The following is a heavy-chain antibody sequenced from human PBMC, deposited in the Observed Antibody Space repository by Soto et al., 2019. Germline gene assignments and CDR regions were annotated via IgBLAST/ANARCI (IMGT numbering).Heavy chain of an antibody. CDR2: VRGSFGSS. J-gene: IGHJ5*02. Sequence: EVQLLESGGGLVQPGGSLRLSCAASGFTFSNYAMNWVRQAPGKGLEWVSSVRGSFGSSYYADSVKGRFTVSRDLSKNTRDLQMNSLRAEDTAIYYCARADRAFDSSAYFDPWGQGTLVTVSS. CDR3: ARADRAFDSSAYFDP. CDR1: GFTFSNYA. D-gene: IGHD3-22*01. V-gene: IGHV3-23*01.